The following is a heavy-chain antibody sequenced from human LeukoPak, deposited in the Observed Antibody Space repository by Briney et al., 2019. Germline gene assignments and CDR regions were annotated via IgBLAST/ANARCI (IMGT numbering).Heavy chain of an antibody. CDR1: GFSLSTSGVG. CDR2: IYWDDDK. Sequence: SGPTLVNPSETLALTCTFSGFSLSTSGVGVGWVRQPPGRALEWLALIYWDDDKRYSPSLKSRLTISKDTSKNQVVLTMTNMDPVYTATYYCAHASSGGEFDPWGQGTLVTVSS. J-gene: IGHJ5*02. CDR3: AHASSGGEFDP. V-gene: IGHV2-5*02. D-gene: IGHD4-23*01.